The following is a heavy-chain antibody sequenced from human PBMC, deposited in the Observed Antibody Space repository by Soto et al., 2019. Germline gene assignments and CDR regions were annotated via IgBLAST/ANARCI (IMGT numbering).Heavy chain of an antibody. D-gene: IGHD1-7*01. Sequence: QVQLQESGPGLVKPSETLSLTCTVSGGSISSNYWSWIRQPPGKGLEWIGYFHYSGSTNYNPSLKSRVTISVARSKNQFSVKLSSVTAADTAVYYCARDRWNYDYWGQGTLVTVSS. CDR3: ARDRWNYDY. V-gene: IGHV4-59*01. J-gene: IGHJ4*02. CDR2: FHYSGST. CDR1: GGSISSNY.